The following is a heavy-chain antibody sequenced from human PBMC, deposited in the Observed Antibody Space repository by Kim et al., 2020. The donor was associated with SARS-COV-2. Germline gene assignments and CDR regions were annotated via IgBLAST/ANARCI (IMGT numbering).Heavy chain of an antibody. CDR2: IKQDGSEK. Sequence: GGSLRLSCAASGFTLSSYWMSWVRQAPGKGLEWVANIKQDGSEKYYVDSVKGRFTISRDNAKNSLYLQMNSLRAEDTAVYYCAREGVVVAASFFDYWGQGTLVTVSS. CDR3: AREGVVVAASFFDY. D-gene: IGHD2-15*01. CDR1: GFTLSSYW. J-gene: IGHJ4*02. V-gene: IGHV3-7*01.